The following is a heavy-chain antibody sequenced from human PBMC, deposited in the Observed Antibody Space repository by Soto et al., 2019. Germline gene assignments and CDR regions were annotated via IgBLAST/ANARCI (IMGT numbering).Heavy chain of an antibody. CDR1: GGSISSSSYY. CDR3: ARHCYDYIWGSYRSTYYFDY. V-gene: IGHV4-39*01. Sequence: QLQLQESGPGLVKPSETLSLTCTVSGGSISSSSYYWGWIRQPPGKGLEWIGSIYYSGSTYYNPSLKNRITISVDKSKNQFSLKLSSVTAAYTALYYCARHCYDYIWGSYRSTYYFDYWGQGTLVTVSS. J-gene: IGHJ4*02. D-gene: IGHD3-16*02. CDR2: IYYSGST.